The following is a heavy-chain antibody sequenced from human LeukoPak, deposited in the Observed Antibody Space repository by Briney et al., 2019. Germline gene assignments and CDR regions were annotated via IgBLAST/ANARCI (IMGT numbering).Heavy chain of an antibody. Sequence: SETLSLTCTVSGGSISSSGYYWGWIRQPPGKGLEWIGSIYYSGSTYYNPSLKSRVTISVDTSKNQFSLKLSSVTAADTAVYYCARAGVSSSWGQGTLVTVSS. CDR2: IYYSGST. CDR1: GGSISSSGYY. D-gene: IGHD6-6*01. V-gene: IGHV4-39*07. CDR3: ARAGVSSS. J-gene: IGHJ4*02.